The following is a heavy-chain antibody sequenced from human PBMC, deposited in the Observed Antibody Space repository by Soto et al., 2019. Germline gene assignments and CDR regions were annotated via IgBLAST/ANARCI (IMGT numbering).Heavy chain of an antibody. J-gene: IGHJ4*02. CDR3: ARDLELTTYFDY. D-gene: IGHD1-7*01. CDR2: ISAYNGNT. CDR1: GYTFTSYG. Sequence: ASVKVSCKASGYTFTSYGISWVRQAPGQGLEWMGWISAYNGNTNYAQKLQGRVTMTTDTSTSTAYMELRSLRYGDTAVYYCARDLELTTYFDYWGQGTLVTVSS. V-gene: IGHV1-18*01.